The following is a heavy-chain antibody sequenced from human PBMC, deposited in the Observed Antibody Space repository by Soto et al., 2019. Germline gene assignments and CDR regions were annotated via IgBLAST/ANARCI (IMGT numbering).Heavy chain of an antibody. J-gene: IGHJ4*02. CDR3: AAVPVLRFLEWLPAYFDY. CDR2: LVVGSGNT. CDR1: GFMFTSSA. V-gene: IGHV1-58*01. D-gene: IGHD3-3*01. Sequence: SVKVSCKTSGFMFTSSAVQWVRQARGQRLEWIGWLVVGSGNTHYAQHFQERVTLTRDMSTGTAYMELSSLRSEDTAVYYCAAVPVLRFLEWLPAYFDYWGQGTLVTVSS.